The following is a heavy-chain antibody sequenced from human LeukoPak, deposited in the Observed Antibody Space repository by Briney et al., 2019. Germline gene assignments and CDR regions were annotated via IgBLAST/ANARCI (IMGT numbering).Heavy chain of an antibody. CDR1: GYSISSGYY. J-gene: IGHJ6*03. CDR2: INHSGST. V-gene: IGHV4-38-2*02. CDR3: ARDGGSGYYTDYYYYMDV. Sequence: SETLSLTCTVSGYSISSGYYWGWIRQPPGKGLEWIGEINHSGSTNYNPSLKSRVAISVDTSKNQFSLKLSSVTAADTAVYYCARDGGSGYYTDYYYYMDVWGKGTTVTVSS. D-gene: IGHD3-3*01.